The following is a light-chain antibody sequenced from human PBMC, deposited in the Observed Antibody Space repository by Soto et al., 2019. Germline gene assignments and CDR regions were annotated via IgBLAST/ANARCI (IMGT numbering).Light chain of an antibody. J-gene: IGLJ2*01. CDR1: SSNIGTYY. CDR2: DNN. V-gene: IGLV1-51*01. CDR3: GTWDSSLSAVV. Sequence: QAVVTQPPSVSAAPGQKVAISCSGSSSNIGTYYVSWYQHVPGAAPKLLIYDNNERPSGIPHRFSGSKSGTSATLGITGLQTEDEADYHCGTWDSSLSAVVFGGGTQLTVL.